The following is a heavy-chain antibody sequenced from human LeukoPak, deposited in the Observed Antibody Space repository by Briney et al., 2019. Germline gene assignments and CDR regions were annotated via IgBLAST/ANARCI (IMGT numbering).Heavy chain of an antibody. J-gene: IGHJ3*02. CDR1: GYTFTSYY. Sequence: ASVKVSCKASGYTFTSYYMHWVRQAPGQGLEWMGIINPGGGSTSYAQKFQGRVTMTRDTSTSTVYMELSSLRSEDTAVYYCARSGLSLRFLEWPDAFDIWGQGTMVTVSS. CDR3: ARSGLSLRFLEWPDAFDI. V-gene: IGHV1-46*01. D-gene: IGHD3-3*01. CDR2: INPGGGST.